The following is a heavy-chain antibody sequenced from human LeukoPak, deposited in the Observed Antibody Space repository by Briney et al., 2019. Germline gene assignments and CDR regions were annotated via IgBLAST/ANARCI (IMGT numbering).Heavy chain of an antibody. Sequence: KPSETLSLTCAVYGGSFSGYYWSWIRQPPGKGLEWIGEINHSGSTNYNPSLKSRVTISVDTSKNQFSLKLSSVTAADTAVYYCAARLSPRYNWNPFNWFDPWGQGTLVTVSS. V-gene: IGHV4-34*01. D-gene: IGHD1-20*01. CDR2: INHSGST. CDR1: GGSFSGYY. CDR3: AARLSPRYNWNPFNWFDP. J-gene: IGHJ5*02.